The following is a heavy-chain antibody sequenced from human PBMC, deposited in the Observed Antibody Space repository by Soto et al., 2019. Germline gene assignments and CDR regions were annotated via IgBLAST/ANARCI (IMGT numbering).Heavy chain of an antibody. CDR1: GFSIISFNL. Sequence: SSDTLSLTCAFSGFSIISFNLLTLFLQSPQRGLEYIGEIFHDVTANYYPSFERRVAISVDTSKNQFSMKLTSVTAADTAIYFCARLVYDNSINYMSFEFWGTGNMVNXS. CDR2: IFHDVTA. D-gene: IGHD3-22*01. V-gene: IGHV4-4*02. CDR3: ARLVYDNSINYMSFEF. J-gene: IGHJ6*03.